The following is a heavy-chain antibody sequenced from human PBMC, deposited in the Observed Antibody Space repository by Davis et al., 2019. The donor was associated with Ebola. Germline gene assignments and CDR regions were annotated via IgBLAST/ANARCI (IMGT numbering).Heavy chain of an antibody. J-gene: IGHJ4*02. CDR2: ISGSGSTI. Sequence: GESLKISCAASGVITFSDYYMSWIRQAPGKGLEWISYISGSGSTIYYADSVKGRFTISRDNARSSLYLQMNSLRGEDTAVYYRASRVGFHYWGPGTPVTVSS. D-gene: IGHD2-21*01. CDR1: GVITFSDYY. V-gene: IGHV3-11*01. CDR3: ASRVGFHY.